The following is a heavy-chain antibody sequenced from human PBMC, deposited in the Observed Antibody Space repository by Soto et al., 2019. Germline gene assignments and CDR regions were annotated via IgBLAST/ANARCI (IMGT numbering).Heavy chain of an antibody. Sequence: GGSLRLSCAASGFTFSSYDMHWVRQVTGKGLEWVSTIGTAGDPYYPVSVKGRFTISRENAKDSLYLQMNSLRAGDTAMYFCAAGTAGSSSFDYWGQGSLVTVSS. CDR3: AAGTAGSSSFDY. CDR2: IGTAGDP. D-gene: IGHD6-6*01. J-gene: IGHJ4*02. V-gene: IGHV3-13*05. CDR1: GFTFSSYD.